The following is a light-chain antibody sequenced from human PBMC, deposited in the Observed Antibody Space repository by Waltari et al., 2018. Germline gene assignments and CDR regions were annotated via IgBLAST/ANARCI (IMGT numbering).Light chain of an antibody. CDR3: FSFVAANSFV. Sequence: QSALTQPASVSGSPGQSITLSCTGTSNDIGNYDLASWYQQRPGEAPKLFLYGATKRPSGVSNRFSGSKSGKTASLTISGLQTEDEADYYCFSFVAANSFVFGPGTKVTVL. J-gene: IGLJ1*01. V-gene: IGLV2-23*01. CDR1: SNDIGNYDL. CDR2: GAT.